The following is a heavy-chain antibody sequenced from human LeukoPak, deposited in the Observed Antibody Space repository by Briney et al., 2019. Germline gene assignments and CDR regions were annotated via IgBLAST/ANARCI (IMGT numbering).Heavy chain of an antibody. CDR2: IYKIGTT. J-gene: IGHJ4*02. V-gene: IGHV4-59*02. CDR3: VIGVGWQPDY. Sequence: SETLSLTCTVFGDSVTGYYLNWVRQPPGKGLEWIGHIYKIGTTNYNPSLKSRLTISADTSKNQFSLRLRSVTAADTAVYYCVIGVGWQPDYWGQGALVTVSS. D-gene: IGHD2-15*01. CDR1: GDSVTGYY.